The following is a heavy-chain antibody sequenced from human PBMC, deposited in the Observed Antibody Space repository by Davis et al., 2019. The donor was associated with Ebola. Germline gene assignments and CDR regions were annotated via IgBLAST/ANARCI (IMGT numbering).Heavy chain of an antibody. J-gene: IGHJ4*02. D-gene: IGHD6-13*01. Sequence: SVKVSCKASGYTFTSYGISWVRQAPGQGLEWMGGIIPIFGTANYAQMFQGRLTITADKSTSTAYMELSSLRSEDTAVYYCARVRRIAAAGIDYWGQGTLVTVSS. CDR3: ARVRRIAAAGIDY. V-gene: IGHV1-69*06. CDR1: GYTFTSYG. CDR2: IIPIFGTA.